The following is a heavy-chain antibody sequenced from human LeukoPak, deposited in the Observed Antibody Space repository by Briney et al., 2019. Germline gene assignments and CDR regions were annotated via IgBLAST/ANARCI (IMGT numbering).Heavy chain of an antibody. CDR3: ARYGYGTSFDY. CDR1: GYSISSGYY. CDR2: IYHSGST. Sequence: AETLSLTCTVSGYSISSGYYGGWIRQPPGKGLEWIGSIYHSGSTYYNPSLKSRVTISVDTSKNQFSLKLSSVTAADTAVYYCARYGYGTSFDYWGQGTLVTVSS. D-gene: IGHD5-18*01. V-gene: IGHV4-38-2*02. J-gene: IGHJ4*02.